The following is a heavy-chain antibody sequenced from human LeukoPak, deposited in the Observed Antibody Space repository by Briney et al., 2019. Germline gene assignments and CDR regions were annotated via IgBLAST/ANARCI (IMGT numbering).Heavy chain of an antibody. CDR3: ATDTARLLYYAMDV. V-gene: IGHV3-30*03. CDR1: GFTFSSYG. CDR2: ISYDGSNK. Sequence: GGSLRLSCAASGFTFSSYGMHWVRQAPGKGLEWVAVISYDGSNKYYADSVKGRFTISRDNSKNTLYLQMNSLRAEDTAVYYCATDTARLLYYAMDVWGQGTTVTVSS. D-gene: IGHD5-18*01. J-gene: IGHJ6*02.